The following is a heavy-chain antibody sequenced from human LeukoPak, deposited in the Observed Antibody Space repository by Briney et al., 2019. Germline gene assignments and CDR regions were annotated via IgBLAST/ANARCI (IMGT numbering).Heavy chain of an antibody. CDR3: ARGVAGADFSYIDV. J-gene: IGHJ6*03. CDR2: IYSGGST. CDR1: GFTVSSNY. V-gene: IGHV3-53*01. D-gene: IGHD1-14*01. Sequence: GGSLRLSCAASGFTVSSNYMSWVRQAPGKGLEWVSVIYSGGSTYYADSVKGRFTISRDNSKNTLYLQMNSLRAEDTAVYYCARGVAGADFSYIDVWGKGTTVTVS.